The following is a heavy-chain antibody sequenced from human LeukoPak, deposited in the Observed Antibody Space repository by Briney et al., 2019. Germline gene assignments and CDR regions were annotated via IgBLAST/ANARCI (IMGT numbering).Heavy chain of an antibody. J-gene: IGHJ5*02. CDR1: GDTFTSYG. V-gene: IGHV1-18*01. CDR2: IIAYNGNT. D-gene: IGHD3-22*01. CDR3: ARDGEYYNDSSGYPGNNWFDP. Sequence: ASVKVSCKASGDTFTSYGISWVRLAPGQGLEWMGWIIAYNGNTNYAQKLQGRVTMTTDTSTSTAYMELRSLRSDDTAVYYCARDGEYYNDSSGYPGNNWFDPWGQGTLVTVSS.